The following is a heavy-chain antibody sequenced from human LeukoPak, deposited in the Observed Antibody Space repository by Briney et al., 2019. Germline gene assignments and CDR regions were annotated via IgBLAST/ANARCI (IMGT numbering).Heavy chain of an antibody. CDR1: GFTFSYYA. D-gene: IGHD4-17*01. V-gene: IGHV3-7*03. Sequence: GGSLRLSCAASGFTFSYYAMHWVRQAPGKGLEWVANIKQDGSEKYYVDPVKGRFTISRDNAKNSLYLQMNSLRAEDTAVYYCARVDPGDYFDYWGQGTLVTVSS. J-gene: IGHJ4*02. CDR3: ARVDPGDYFDY. CDR2: IKQDGSEK.